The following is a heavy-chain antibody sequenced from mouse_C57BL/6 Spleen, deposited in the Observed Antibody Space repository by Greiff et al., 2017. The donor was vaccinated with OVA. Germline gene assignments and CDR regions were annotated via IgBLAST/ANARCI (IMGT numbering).Heavy chain of an antibody. D-gene: IGHD2-12*01. V-gene: IGHV1-52*01. CDR2: IDPSDSET. CDR3: ARSVLATTGVYFDY. Sequence: QVQLQQPGAELVRPGSSVKLSCKASGYTFTSYWMHWVKQRPIQGLEWIGNIDPSDSETHYTQKFKDKATLTVDKSSSTAYMQLSSLTSEDSAVYYCARSVLATTGVYFDYWGQGTTLTVSS. J-gene: IGHJ2*01. CDR1: GYTFTSYW.